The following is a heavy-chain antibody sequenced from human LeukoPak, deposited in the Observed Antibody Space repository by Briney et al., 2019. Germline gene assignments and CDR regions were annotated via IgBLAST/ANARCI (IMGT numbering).Heavy chain of an antibody. D-gene: IGHD3-10*01. J-gene: IGHJ6*02. V-gene: IGHV7-4-1*02. CDR2: INTNTGNP. CDR3: ARKVVRGTNFYYYGMDV. Sequence: ASVKVSCTAFGYTFTSYAMNWVRPAPGQGLEWVGWINTNTGNPTYAQGFTGRFVFSLDTSVSTAYLQISSLKAEDTAVYYCARKVVRGTNFYYYGMDVWGQGTTVTVSS. CDR1: GYTFTSYA.